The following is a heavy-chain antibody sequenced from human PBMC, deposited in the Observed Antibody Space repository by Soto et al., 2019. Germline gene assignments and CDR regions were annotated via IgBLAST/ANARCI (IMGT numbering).Heavy chain of an antibody. CDR3: ARGRNDASYYYYYYGMDV. CDR1: GYTFTSYG. J-gene: IGHJ6*02. CDR2: ISAYNGNT. D-gene: IGHD1-26*01. Sequence: ASVKVSCKASGYTFTSYGISWVRQAPGQGLEWMGWISAYNGNTNYAQKLQGGVTMTTDTSTSTAYMELRSLRSDDTAVYYCARGRNDASYYYYYYGMDVWGQGTTVTV. V-gene: IGHV1-18*01.